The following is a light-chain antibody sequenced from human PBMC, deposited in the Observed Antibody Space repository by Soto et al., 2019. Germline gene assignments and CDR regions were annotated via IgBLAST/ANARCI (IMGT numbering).Light chain of an antibody. Sequence: EIVLTQSPGTLSLSPRERATLSCRASQSVSSGYLAWYQHKPGQAPRLLIYGVSSRAPGIPDRFSGSGSGTDFTHTISRLEPEDFAVYYCQQYAASPRTFGQGTQVEVK. CDR3: QQYAASPRT. J-gene: IGKJ1*01. CDR2: GVS. V-gene: IGKV3-20*01. CDR1: QSVSSGY.